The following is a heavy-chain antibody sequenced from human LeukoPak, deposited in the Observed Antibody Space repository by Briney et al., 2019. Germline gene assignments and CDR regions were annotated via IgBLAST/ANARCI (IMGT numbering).Heavy chain of an antibody. V-gene: IGHV3-23*01. CDR1: GFTFSSYA. D-gene: IGHD5-18*01. J-gene: IGHJ4*02. Sequence: PGGSLRLSCAASGFTFSSYAMSWVRQAPGKGLEWVSAISGSGGGTYYADSVKGRFTIFRDNSKNTLYLQMNSLRAEDTAVYYCAKATAMVLYYFDYWGQGTLVTVSS. CDR3: AKATAMVLYYFDY. CDR2: ISGSGGGT.